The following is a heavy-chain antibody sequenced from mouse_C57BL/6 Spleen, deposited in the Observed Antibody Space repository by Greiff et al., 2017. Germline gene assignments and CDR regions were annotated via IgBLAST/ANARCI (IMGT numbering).Heavy chain of an antibody. J-gene: IGHJ3*01. CDR1: GYTFTSYW. CDR2: IDPNSGGT. Sequence: VQLQQSGAELVKPGASVKLSCKASGYTFTSYWMHWVKQRTGRGLEWIGRIDPNSGGTKYNEKFKSKATLTVDKPSSTAYMQLSSLTSEDSAVYYCARSDYGSSYGWFAYWGQGTLVTVSA. CDR3: ARSDYGSSYGWFAY. D-gene: IGHD1-1*01. V-gene: IGHV1-72*01.